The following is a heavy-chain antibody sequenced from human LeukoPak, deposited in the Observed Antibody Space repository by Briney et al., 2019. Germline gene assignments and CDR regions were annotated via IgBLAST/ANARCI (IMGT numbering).Heavy chain of an antibody. CDR1: GFTFSSYG. V-gene: IGHV3-30*02. D-gene: IGHD6-13*01. CDR2: IRYDGSNK. J-gene: IGHJ5*02. Sequence: GGSLRLSCAASGFTFSSYGMHWAGQAPGKGLEWVAFIRYDGSNKYYADSVKGRFTISRDNSKNTLYLQMNSLRAEDTAVYYCAKGRSSWYVGNWFDPWGQGTLVTVSS. CDR3: AKGRSSWYVGNWFDP.